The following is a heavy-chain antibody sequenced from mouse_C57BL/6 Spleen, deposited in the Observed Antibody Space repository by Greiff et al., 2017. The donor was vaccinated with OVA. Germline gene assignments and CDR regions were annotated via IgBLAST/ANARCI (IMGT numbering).Heavy chain of an antibody. Sequence: EVQLVESGGGLVKPGGSLKLSCAASGFTFSDYGMHWVRQAPEKGLEWVAYISSGSSTIYYADTVKGRFTISRDNAKNTLFLQMTSLRSEDTAMYYCAKASPSRGAMDYWGQGTSVTVSS. D-gene: IGHD6-2*01. CDR2: ISSGSSTI. V-gene: IGHV5-17*01. CDR3: AKASPSRGAMDY. CDR1: GFTFSDYG. J-gene: IGHJ4*01.